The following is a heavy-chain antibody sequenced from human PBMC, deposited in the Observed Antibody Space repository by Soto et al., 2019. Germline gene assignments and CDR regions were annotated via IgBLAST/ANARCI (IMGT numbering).Heavy chain of an antibody. V-gene: IGHV3-21*01. D-gene: IGHD5-18*01. CDR2: ISTSSSYI. CDR3: ARDSGYSYGPFDY. Sequence: PGGSLRLSCVASGFTFSSYSMNWVRQAPGKGLEWVSSISTSSSYIYYADSVKGRFTISRDNAKNSLYLQMNSLRAEDTAVYYCARDSGYSYGPFDYWGQGTLVTVSS. CDR1: GFTFSSYS. J-gene: IGHJ4*02.